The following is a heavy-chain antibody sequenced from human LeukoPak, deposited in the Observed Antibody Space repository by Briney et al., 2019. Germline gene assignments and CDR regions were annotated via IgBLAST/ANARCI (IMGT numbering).Heavy chain of an antibody. V-gene: IGHV3-21*01. CDR2: ISSSSSYI. J-gene: IGHJ4*02. CDR1: GFTFSNYS. CDR3: ARGYSSSWYTFDY. Sequence: PGGSLRLSCAASGFTFSNYSMNWVRQAPGKGLEWVSSISSSSSYIYYADSVKGRFTISRDNAKNSLYLQMNSLRAEDTAVYYCARGYSSSWYTFDYWGQGTLVTVSS. D-gene: IGHD6-13*01.